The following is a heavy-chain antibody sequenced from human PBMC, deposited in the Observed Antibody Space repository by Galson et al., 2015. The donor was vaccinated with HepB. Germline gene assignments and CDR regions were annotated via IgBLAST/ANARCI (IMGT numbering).Heavy chain of an antibody. J-gene: IGHJ4*02. CDR1: GFNVNINY. D-gene: IGHD3-3*01. V-gene: IGHV3-66*02. Sequence: LRLSCAASGFNVNINYMVWVRQAPGKGLEWVSVIYSSGSTYYAASVKGRFTISRDDSRNTLYLQMDSLKPEDTAVYYCTVGFFSSTNYWGQGAQVTVSS. CDR2: IYSSGST. CDR3: TVGFFSSTNY.